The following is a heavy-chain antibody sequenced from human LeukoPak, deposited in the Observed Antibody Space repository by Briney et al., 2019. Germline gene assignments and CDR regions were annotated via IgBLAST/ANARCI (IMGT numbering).Heavy chain of an antibody. Sequence: SETLSLTCAVSGGSINSHYWSWVRQPPGERLEWIGSIYSSGSTNYNPSLKSRVTMSLDTSRNLFSLKLSSMTAADTAVYYCARDDYSGSRDYGMDVWGQGTLVTVSS. CDR3: ARDDYSGSRDYGMDV. V-gene: IGHV4-59*11. CDR2: IYSSGST. CDR1: GGSINSHY. D-gene: IGHD2-15*01. J-gene: IGHJ6*02.